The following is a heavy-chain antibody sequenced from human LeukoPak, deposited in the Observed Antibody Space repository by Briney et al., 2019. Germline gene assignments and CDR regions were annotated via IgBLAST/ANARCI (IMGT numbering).Heavy chain of an antibody. J-gene: IGHJ3*02. V-gene: IGHV3-23*01. CDR1: KFAFSSYA. CDR2: ISGGGGNT. D-gene: IGHD1-26*01. CDR3: GKNRYSGSLSPFDI. Sequence: AGGSLRLSCAASKFAFSSYAMSWVRQAPGKGLEWVSAISGGGGNTYYADSVKGRFTISRDNSKNTLYLQMNSLRAEDTAVYYCGKNRYSGSLSPFDIWGQGTMVTVSS.